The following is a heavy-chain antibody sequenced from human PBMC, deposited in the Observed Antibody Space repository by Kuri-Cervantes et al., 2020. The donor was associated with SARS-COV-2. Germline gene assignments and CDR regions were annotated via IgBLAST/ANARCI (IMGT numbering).Heavy chain of an antibody. CDR1: GFTFSSYS. D-gene: IGHD5-18*01. Sequence: SCAASGFTFSSYSMNWVRQAPGKGLEWVSSISSSSSYIYYADSVKGRFTISRDNAKNSLYLQMNSLRAEDTAVYYCARVVFDTAMVYFDYWGQGTLVTVSS. J-gene: IGHJ4*02. CDR2: ISSSSSYI. V-gene: IGHV3-21*01. CDR3: ARVVFDTAMVYFDY.